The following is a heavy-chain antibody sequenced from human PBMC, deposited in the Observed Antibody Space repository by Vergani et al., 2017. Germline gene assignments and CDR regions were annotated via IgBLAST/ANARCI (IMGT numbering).Heavy chain of an antibody. J-gene: IGHJ4*02. CDR2: ISDNGGTT. V-gene: IGHV3-23*01. Sequence: EVQLLESGGGLAQPGGSLRLSCAASGFTFRNYAMTWVRQAPGKGLEWVSIISDNGGTTYYADSVKGRFIISRDNSKNTLHLQMNSLRADDTAVYYCTKGSRGYTGYYFDYGGQGTRATVSS. CDR3: TKGSRGYTGYYFDY. D-gene: IGHD5-12*01. CDR1: GFTFRNYA.